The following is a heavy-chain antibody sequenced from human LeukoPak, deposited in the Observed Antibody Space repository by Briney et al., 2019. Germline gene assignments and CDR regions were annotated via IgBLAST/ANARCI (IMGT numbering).Heavy chain of an antibody. CDR3: AKDSDIAVAGSDDALDV. CDR1: GFTFSSYG. J-gene: IGHJ3*01. CDR2: ISFDGSIE. Sequence: PGGSLRLSCAASGFTFSSYGMHWVRQTPREGLEWVALISFDGSIEYYADSVKGRFTISRDNSKNTLFLQMNSLRPEDTAVYYCAKDSDIAVAGSDDALDVWGQGTMVTVSS. V-gene: IGHV3-30*18. D-gene: IGHD6-19*01.